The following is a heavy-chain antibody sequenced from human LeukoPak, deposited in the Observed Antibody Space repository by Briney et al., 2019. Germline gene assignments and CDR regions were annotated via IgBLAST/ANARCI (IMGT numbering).Heavy chain of an antibody. CDR1: GDSITNYY. V-gene: IGHV4-59*08. CDR3: AKRGSNTWSDFDY. Sequence: SETLSLTCTVSGDSITNYYWSWIRQPPGKGLEWIGYIYYSGITNYNPSLKSRATISVDTSKNQFSLKLNSVTAADTAVYYCAKRGSNTWSDFDYWGQGTLVTVSS. J-gene: IGHJ4*02. D-gene: IGHD6-13*01. CDR2: IYYSGIT.